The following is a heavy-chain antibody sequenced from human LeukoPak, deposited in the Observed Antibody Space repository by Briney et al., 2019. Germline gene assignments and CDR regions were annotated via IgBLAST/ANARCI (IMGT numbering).Heavy chain of an antibody. CDR2: ISAYNGNT. CDR3: ARYYNFWSGYYKYYFDY. J-gene: IGHJ4*02. D-gene: IGHD3-3*01. Sequence: ASVRVSCKASGYTFTSYGISWVRQAPGQGLEWMGWISAYNGNTNYAQKLQGRVTMTTDTSTSTAYMELRSLRSDDTGVYYCARYYNFWSGYYKYYFDYWGQGTLVTVSS. CDR1: GYTFTSYG. V-gene: IGHV1-18*01.